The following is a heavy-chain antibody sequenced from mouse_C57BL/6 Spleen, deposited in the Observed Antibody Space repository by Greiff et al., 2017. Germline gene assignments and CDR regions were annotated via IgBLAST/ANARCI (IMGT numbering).Heavy chain of an antibody. CDR2: ISGGGGNT. J-gene: IGHJ3*01. D-gene: IGHD2-4*01. Sequence: DVKLVESGGGLVKPGGSLKLSCAASGFTFSSYTMSWVRQTPEKRLEWVATISGGGGNTYYPDSVKGRFTISRDNAKNTLYLQMSSLRSEDTALYYCARHTYYDYDGGFAYWGQGTLVTVSA. CDR3: ARHTYYDYDGGFAY. V-gene: IGHV5-9*01. CDR1: GFTFSSYT.